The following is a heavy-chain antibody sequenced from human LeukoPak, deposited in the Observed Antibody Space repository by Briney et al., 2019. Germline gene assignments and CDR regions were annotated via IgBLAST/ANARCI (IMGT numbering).Heavy chain of an antibody. D-gene: IGHD3-16*02. CDR2: IIPIFGTA. Sequence: SVRVSCKASGGTFSSYAISWVRQAPGQGLEWMGGIIPIFGTANYAQKFQGRVTITADESTSTAYMELSSLRSEDTAVYYCARDPLRGSYRLTYFDYWGQGTLVTVSS. V-gene: IGHV1-69*13. CDR3: ARDPLRGSYRLTYFDY. CDR1: GGTFSSYA. J-gene: IGHJ4*02.